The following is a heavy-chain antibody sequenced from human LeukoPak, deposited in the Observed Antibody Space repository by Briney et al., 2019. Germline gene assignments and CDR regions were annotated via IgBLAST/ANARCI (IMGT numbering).Heavy chain of an antibody. V-gene: IGHV4-4*02. Sequence: PSETLSLTCAVSGGSISSSNWWSWVRQPPGKGLEWIGEIYHSGSTNYNPSLKSRVTISVDTSKNQFSLKLSSVTAADTAVYYCARLMGPRGYYGPGSYFVHHPSRWFDPWGQGTLVTVSS. CDR1: GGSISSSNW. D-gene: IGHD3-10*01. CDR3: ARLMGPRGYYGPGSYFVHHPSRWFDP. CDR2: IYHSGST. J-gene: IGHJ5*02.